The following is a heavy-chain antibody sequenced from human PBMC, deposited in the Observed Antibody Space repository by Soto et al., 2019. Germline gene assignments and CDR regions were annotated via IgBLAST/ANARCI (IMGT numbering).Heavy chain of an antibody. J-gene: IGHJ3*02. V-gene: IGHV4-34*01. Sequence: QVQLQQWGAGLLKPSETLSLTCAVYGGSFSGYYWSWIRQPPGKGLEWIGEINHSGSTNYNPSLKSRVTISVDTSKNQFSLKLSSVTAADTAVYYCARGRQQWLVLGAFDIWGQGTMVTVSS. CDR3: ARGRQQWLVLGAFDI. CDR2: INHSGST. CDR1: GGSFSGYY. D-gene: IGHD6-19*01.